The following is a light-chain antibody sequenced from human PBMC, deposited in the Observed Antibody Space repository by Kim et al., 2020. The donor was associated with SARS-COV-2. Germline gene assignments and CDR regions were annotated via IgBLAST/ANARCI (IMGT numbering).Light chain of an antibody. V-gene: IGLV3-9*01. CDR3: QVWDSSTAV. Sequence: VGLGQTGRITCGGKNSGSKNVHWYQQKPGQAPVLVIYRDSNRPSGIPERFAGSNSGNTATLTISRAQAGDEADYYCQVWDSSTAVFGGGTQLTVL. CDR2: RDS. CDR1: NSGSKN. J-gene: IGLJ2*01.